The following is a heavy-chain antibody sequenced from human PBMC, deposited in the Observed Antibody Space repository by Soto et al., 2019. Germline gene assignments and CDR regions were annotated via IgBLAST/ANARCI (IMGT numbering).Heavy chain of an antibody. J-gene: IGHJ5*02. V-gene: IGHV4-34*01. CDR2: INHSGHA. CDR3: ARVNPSRRKSFDP. CDR1: GGSFAGFY. Sequence: PSETLSLTCAVYGGSFAGFYWAWIRQPPGKGLEWIGEINHSGHANHNPSLESRVTTSVDTSKNQFSLKLSSVTAADTAIYYCARVNPSRRKSFDPWGQGTLVTVSS.